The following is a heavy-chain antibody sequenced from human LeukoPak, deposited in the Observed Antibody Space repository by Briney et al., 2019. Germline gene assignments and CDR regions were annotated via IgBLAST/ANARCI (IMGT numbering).Heavy chain of an antibody. Sequence: GGSLRLSCSASGFTFSTYAMHWVRQAPGKGLEYVSAISRNGGRTYYADSVKGRFTISRDNSKNTLYLQMNSLRAEDTAVYYCARVFYSGYSRWFDPWGQGTLVTVSS. CDR3: ARVFYSGYSRWFDP. V-gene: IGHV3-64*04. J-gene: IGHJ5*02. D-gene: IGHD5-12*01. CDR1: GFTFSTYA. CDR2: ISRNGGRT.